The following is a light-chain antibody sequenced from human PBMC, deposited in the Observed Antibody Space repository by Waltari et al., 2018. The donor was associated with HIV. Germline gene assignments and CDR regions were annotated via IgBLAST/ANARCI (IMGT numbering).Light chain of an antibody. CDR2: GAS. J-gene: IGKJ5*01. V-gene: IGKV3-20*01. CDR3: QQYGSSPAIT. Sequence: EIVLTQSPGTLSLSPGERATLSCRASPSVSSSYLAWYQQKPGQAPRLLIDGASSRATGIPDRFSGRGSGTDFTLTISRLEPEDFAVYYCQQYGSSPAITFGQGTRLEIK. CDR1: PSVSSSY.